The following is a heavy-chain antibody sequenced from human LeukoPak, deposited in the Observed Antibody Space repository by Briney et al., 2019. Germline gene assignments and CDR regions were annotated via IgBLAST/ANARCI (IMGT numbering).Heavy chain of an antibody. V-gene: IGHV4-34*01. D-gene: IGHD6-13*01. Sequence: SETLSLTCAVYCGSFSGYYWSWIRQPPGKWLEWIVEINHSVSTNYNPSLKSRVTISVDTSKNQFSLKLSSVTAADTAVYYCARGRGQATRAKYSSSWYVDYWGQGTLVTVSS. J-gene: IGHJ4*02. CDR3: ARGRGQATRAKYSSSWYVDY. CDR1: CGSFSGYY. CDR2: INHSVST.